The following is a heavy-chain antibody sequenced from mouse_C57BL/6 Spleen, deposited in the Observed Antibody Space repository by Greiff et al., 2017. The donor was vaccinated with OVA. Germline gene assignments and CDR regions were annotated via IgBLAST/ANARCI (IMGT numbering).Heavy chain of an antibody. CDR2: IDPEDGDT. CDR3: TLAYYGSSYRYFDV. D-gene: IGHD1-1*01. CDR1: GFNIKDYY. V-gene: IGHV14-1*01. J-gene: IGHJ1*03. Sequence: VQLQQSGAELVRPGASVKLSCTASGFNIKDYYMHWVKQRPEQGLEWIGRIDPEDGDTEYDPKFQGKATMTADTSSTTAYLQLSSLTSEDTAVYYCTLAYYGSSYRYFDVWGTGTTVTVSS.